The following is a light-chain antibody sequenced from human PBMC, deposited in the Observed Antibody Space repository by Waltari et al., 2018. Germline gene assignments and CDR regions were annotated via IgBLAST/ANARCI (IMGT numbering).Light chain of an antibody. CDR2: GGS. CDR3: CSYAGSSPHVI. J-gene: IGLJ2*01. Sequence: QSALTQPSSVSGSPRQSTTTPCTGISSEYGRYKVVSWYQQHPGNAPQLMIYGGSQRPSGVSNRLSGSKSGNTASLTISGLRAEDEADYYCCSYAGSSPHVIFGGGTKLTVL. CDR1: SSEYGRYKV. V-gene: IGLV2-23*01.